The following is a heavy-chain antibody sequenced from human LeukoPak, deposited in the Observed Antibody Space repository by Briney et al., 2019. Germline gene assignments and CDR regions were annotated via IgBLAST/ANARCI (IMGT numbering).Heavy chain of an antibody. J-gene: IGHJ6*02. D-gene: IGHD1-26*01. CDR1: GGSISRNS. V-gene: IGHV4-59*01. CDR2: IYYSGST. Sequence: SETLSLTCTVSGGSISRNSWNWIRQSPGEGLEWIGYIYYSGSTDYNPSLKSRVTISIDTSNNQFSLELTSVTAADTAVYYCARDGKISPYSGMDVWGQGITVTVSS. CDR3: ARDGKISPYSGMDV.